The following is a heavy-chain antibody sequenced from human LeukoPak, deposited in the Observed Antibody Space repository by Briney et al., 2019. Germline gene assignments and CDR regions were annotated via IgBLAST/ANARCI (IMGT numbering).Heavy chain of an antibody. CDR3: ARAYSSSWYDY. CDR2: ISGRGNNT. V-gene: IGHV3-23*01. D-gene: IGHD6-13*01. Sequence: PGGSLRLSCAASGFTFSTYAMSWVCQAPGKGLEWVSSISGRGNNTYYADSVKGRFTISRDNSKNTLHLQMNSLRAEDTAIYYCARAYSSSWYDYWGQGTLVTVSS. CDR1: GFTFSTYA. J-gene: IGHJ4*02.